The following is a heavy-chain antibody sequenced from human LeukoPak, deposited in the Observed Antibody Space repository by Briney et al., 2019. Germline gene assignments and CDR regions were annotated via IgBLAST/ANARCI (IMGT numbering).Heavy chain of an antibody. CDR2: ISSSSSTI. CDR3: ARGLGGTYFDS. V-gene: IGHV3-48*04. J-gene: IGHJ4*02. CDR1: GFTFSSYS. Sequence: GGSLRLSCAASGFTFSSYSMNWVRQAPGKGLEWVSYISSSSSTIYYADSVKGRFTISRDNAKNSLYLQMNSLRAEDTAVYYCARGLGGTYFDSWGQGTLVTVSS. D-gene: IGHD1-26*01.